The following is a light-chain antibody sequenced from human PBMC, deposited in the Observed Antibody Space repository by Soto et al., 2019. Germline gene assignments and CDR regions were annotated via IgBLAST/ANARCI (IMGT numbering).Light chain of an antibody. Sequence: IQLTQSPSSLSASVGDRVTITCRASQSISSYLNWYQQKPGKAPKLLIYAASSLQSGVPSRFSGSGSGTEFTLTISSLQPDDFAAYYCQQYYTDSSTFGQGTRLEIK. CDR1: QSISSY. CDR2: AAS. J-gene: IGKJ5*01. CDR3: QQYYTDSST. V-gene: IGKV1-39*01.